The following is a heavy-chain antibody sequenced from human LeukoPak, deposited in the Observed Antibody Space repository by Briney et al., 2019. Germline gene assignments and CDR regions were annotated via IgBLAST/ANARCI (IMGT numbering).Heavy chain of an antibody. J-gene: IGHJ5*02. CDR3: ASGLVTMVRGADNWFDP. V-gene: IGHV4-39*07. CDR1: GGSISSSSYY. CDR2: IYYSGST. D-gene: IGHD3-10*01. Sequence: SETLSLTCTVSGGSISSSSYYWGWIRQPPGKGLEWIGSIYYSGSTYYNPSLKSRVTISVDTSKNQFSLKLSSVTAADTAVYYCASGLVTMVRGADNWFDPWGREPWSPSPQ.